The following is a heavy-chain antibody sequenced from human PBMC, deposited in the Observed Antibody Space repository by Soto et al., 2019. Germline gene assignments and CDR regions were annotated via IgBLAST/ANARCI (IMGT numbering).Heavy chain of an antibody. CDR1: GFSFTTYV. CDR3: AKGLLAIVGTTLPRDAFNI. J-gene: IGHJ3*02. D-gene: IGHD1-26*01. Sequence: GGSLRLSCAASGFSFTTYVMHWVRQSPGKGLEWVAVISHDGSYKYYGDAVKGRFTISRDTSKNAVYLEMNSLRPEDTAVYYCAKGLLAIVGTTLPRDAFNIWGQGTMVTVSS. V-gene: IGHV3-30*18. CDR2: ISHDGSYK.